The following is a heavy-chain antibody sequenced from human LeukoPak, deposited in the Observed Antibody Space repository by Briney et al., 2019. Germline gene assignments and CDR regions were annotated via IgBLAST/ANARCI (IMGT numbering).Heavy chain of an antibody. J-gene: IGHJ4*01. D-gene: IGHD3-10*01. Sequence: GSLRLSCSASGLTFGYYTMHWVRPVPGKGLEKVSLISWDGAFTYYADSVMGRFIVSRDNSKSALYLHMNSLRPEDTALYYCAKDLESHRSMTYYLDKWGHGTLVTVSS. V-gene: IGHV3-43*01. CDR3: AKDLESHRSMTYYLDK. CDR1: GLTFGYYT. CDR2: ISWDGAFT.